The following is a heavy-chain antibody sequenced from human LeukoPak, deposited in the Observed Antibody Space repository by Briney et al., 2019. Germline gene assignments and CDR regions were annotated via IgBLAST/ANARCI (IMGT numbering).Heavy chain of an antibody. J-gene: IGHJ5*02. CDR3: AREVVVPAAMGGDWFDP. CDR1: GGSISSGDYY. Sequence: PSQTLSLTCTVSGGSISSGDYYWSWIRQPPGKGLEWIGYIYYSGSTYYKPSLKSRVTISVDTSKNQFSLKLSSVTAADTAVYYCAREVVVPAAMGGDWFDPWGQGTLVTVSS. D-gene: IGHD2-2*01. V-gene: IGHV4-30-4*08. CDR2: IYYSGST.